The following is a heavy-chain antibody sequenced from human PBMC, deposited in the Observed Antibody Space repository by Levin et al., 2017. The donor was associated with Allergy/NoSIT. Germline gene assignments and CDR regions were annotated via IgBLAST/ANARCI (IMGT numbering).Heavy chain of an antibody. CDR2: INHSGST. Sequence: SETLSLTCAVYGGSFSGYYWSWIRQPPGKGLEWIGEINHSGSTNYNPSLKSRVTISVDTSKNQFSLKLSSVTAADTAVYYCARVGLWGYGARGFDYWGQGTLVTVSS. CDR1: GGSFSGYY. J-gene: IGHJ4*02. D-gene: IGHD4/OR15-4a*01. CDR3: ARVGLWGYGARGFDY. V-gene: IGHV4-34*01.